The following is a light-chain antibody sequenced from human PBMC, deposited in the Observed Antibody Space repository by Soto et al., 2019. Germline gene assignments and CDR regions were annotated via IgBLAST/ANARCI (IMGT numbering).Light chain of an antibody. V-gene: IGKV1-33*01. CDR1: QSISSW. Sequence: DIQMTHSPSSLSASVGDRVSITCRASQSISSWLAWYQQKPGRAPKPLIYDASNLEAGVPSRFRGSGSGTDFTFTISRLQPEDIATYYCQQYENLPTFGQGTRLEIK. CDR2: DAS. J-gene: IGKJ5*01. CDR3: QQYENLPT.